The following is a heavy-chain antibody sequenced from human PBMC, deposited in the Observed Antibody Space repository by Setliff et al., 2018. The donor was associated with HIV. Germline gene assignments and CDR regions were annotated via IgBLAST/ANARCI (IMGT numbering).Heavy chain of an antibody. CDR2: INPNSGGT. J-gene: IGHJ5*02. V-gene: IGHV1-2*02. CDR3: ARANRGYYDSSGYHNWFDP. Sequence: ASVKVSCKASGYTFTGYYMHWVRQAPGQGLEWMGWINPNSGGTTYAQKFQGRVTMTRDTSTSTVYMELSSLRSEDTAVYYCARANRGYYDSSGYHNWFDPWGQGTLVTVSS. D-gene: IGHD3-22*01. CDR1: GYTFTGYY.